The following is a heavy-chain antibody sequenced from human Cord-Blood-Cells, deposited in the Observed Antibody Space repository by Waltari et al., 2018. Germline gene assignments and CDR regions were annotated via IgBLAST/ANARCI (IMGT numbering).Heavy chain of an antibody. CDR1: GGSIRSSSYY. Sequence: QLQLQESGPGLVKPSETLSLTCTVSGGSIRSSSYYWGWIRQPPGKGLEWIGSIYYSGSTYYNPSLKSRVPISVDTSKNQFSLKLSSVTAAETAVYYCARTLGWYDAFDIWGQGTMVTVSS. V-gene: IGHV4-39*01. D-gene: IGHD6-19*01. CDR3: ARTLGWYDAFDI. CDR2: IYYSGST. J-gene: IGHJ3*02.